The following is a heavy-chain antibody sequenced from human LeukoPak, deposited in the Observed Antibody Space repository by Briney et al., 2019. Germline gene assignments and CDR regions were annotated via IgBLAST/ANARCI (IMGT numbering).Heavy chain of an antibody. CDR1: GFAFSSYE. V-gene: IGHV3-48*03. D-gene: IGHD3-22*01. Sequence: GGPLRLSCAASGFAFSSYEMNWVRQAPGKRLKCLSYISSSGSTIYYADSVKGRFTISRDNAKNSLYLQMNSLRAEDTAVYYCARGGLYYDSSGYYHWGQGTLVIVSS. CDR2: ISSSGSTI. CDR3: ARGGLYYDSSGYYH. J-gene: IGHJ4*02.